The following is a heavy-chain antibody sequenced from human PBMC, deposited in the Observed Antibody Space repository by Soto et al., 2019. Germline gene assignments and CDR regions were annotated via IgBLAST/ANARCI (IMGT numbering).Heavy chain of an antibody. CDR3: ASLSRRVNWFDP. J-gene: IGHJ5*02. V-gene: IGHV4-39*01. CDR2: IYYSGST. D-gene: IGHD3-10*01. CDR1: GGSISSSSYY. Sequence: QLQLQESGPGLVKPSETLSLTCPVSGGSISSSSYYWGWIRQPPGKGVEWIGSIYYSGSTYYNPSLKSRVTISVDTSKNQFSLKLSSVTAADTAVYYCASLSRRVNWFDPWGQGTLVTVSS.